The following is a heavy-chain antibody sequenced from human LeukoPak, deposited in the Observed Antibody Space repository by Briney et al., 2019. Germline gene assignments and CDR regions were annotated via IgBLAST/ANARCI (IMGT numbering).Heavy chain of an antibody. J-gene: IGHJ3*02. D-gene: IGHD3-22*01. CDR3: AKDVRYYYDSSGSPDAFDI. V-gene: IGHV3-30*18. CDR1: GFTFSSYG. Sequence: GGSLRLSCAASGFTFSSYGMHWVRQAPGKGLEWVAVISYDGSNKYYADSVKGRFTISRDNSKNTLYLQMNSLRAEDTAVYYCAKDVRYYYDSSGSPDAFDIWGQGTMVTVSS. CDR2: ISYDGSNK.